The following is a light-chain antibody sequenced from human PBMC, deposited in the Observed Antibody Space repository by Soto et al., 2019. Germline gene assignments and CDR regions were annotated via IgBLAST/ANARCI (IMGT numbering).Light chain of an antibody. CDR2: KAS. CDR1: QSISGW. Sequence: DIPMTQSPSTLSASVGDRVTITCRASQSISGWLAWYQQKPGKAPKLLIYKASNLQSGVPSRFSGSASGTEFTLTISSLQPDDFATYFCQQYNTYPRTFGQGTKVEIK. CDR3: QQYNTYPRT. V-gene: IGKV1-5*03. J-gene: IGKJ1*01.